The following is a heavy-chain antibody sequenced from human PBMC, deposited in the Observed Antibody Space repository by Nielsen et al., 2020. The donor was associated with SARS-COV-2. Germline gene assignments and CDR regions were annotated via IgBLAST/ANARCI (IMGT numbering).Heavy chain of an antibody. CDR3: ARPREGYNYDILTGYYKSPSAIDI. CDR2: IYYSGST. D-gene: IGHD3-9*01. J-gene: IGHJ3*02. V-gene: IGHV4-30-4*01. Sequence: WIRQPPGKGLEWIGNIYYSGSTFYNPSLKSRVTISVDTSKNQFSLKLSSVTAADAAVYYCARPREGYNYDILTGYYKSPSAIDIWGQGTMVTVSS.